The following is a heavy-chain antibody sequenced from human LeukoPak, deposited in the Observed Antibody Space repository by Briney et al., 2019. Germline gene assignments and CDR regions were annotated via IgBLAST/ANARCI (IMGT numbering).Heavy chain of an antibody. D-gene: IGHD3-10*01. CDR1: GGTFSSYA. Sequence: ASVNVSCKASGGTFSSYAISWVRQAPGQGLEWMGWINTNTGNPTYAQGFTGRFVFSLDTSVSTAYLQISSLKAEDTAVYYCASGITMVRGASIDYWGQGTLVTVSS. V-gene: IGHV7-4-1*02. CDR3: ASGITMVRGASIDY. CDR2: INTNTGNP. J-gene: IGHJ4*02.